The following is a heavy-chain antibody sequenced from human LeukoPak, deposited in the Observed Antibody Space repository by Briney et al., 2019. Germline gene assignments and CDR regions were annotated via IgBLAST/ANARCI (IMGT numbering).Heavy chain of an antibody. Sequence: SCKASGGTFSSYAMSWVRQAPGKGLEWVSAISGSGGSTYYADSVKGRFTISRDNSKNTLYLQMNSLRAEDTAVYYCAKAQYYFDYWGQGTLVTVSS. CDR3: AKAQYYFDY. V-gene: IGHV3-23*01. J-gene: IGHJ4*02. CDR1: GGTFSSYA. CDR2: ISGSGGST.